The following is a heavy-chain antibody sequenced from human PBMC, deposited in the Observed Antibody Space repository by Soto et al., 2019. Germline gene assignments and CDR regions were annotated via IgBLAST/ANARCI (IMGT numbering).Heavy chain of an antibody. J-gene: IGHJ4*02. Sequence: SETLSLTCTVSGGSISSGGYYWSWIRQHPGKGLEWIGYIYYSGSTYYNPSLKSRVTISVDTSKNQFSLKLTSVTDADTAVYYCARSAAYYFDYWGQGTLVTVS. CDR1: GGSISSGGYY. V-gene: IGHV4-31*03. CDR3: ARSAAYYFDY. CDR2: IYYSGST. D-gene: IGHD6-25*01.